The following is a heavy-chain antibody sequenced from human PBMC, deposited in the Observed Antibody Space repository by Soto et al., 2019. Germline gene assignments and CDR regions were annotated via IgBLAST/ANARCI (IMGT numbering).Heavy chain of an antibody. CDR2: ISSSSSYI. CDR3: ARDGAGDIGAFDI. V-gene: IGHV3-21*01. J-gene: IGHJ3*02. CDR1: GFTFSSYS. Sequence: EVQLVESGGGLVKPGGSLRLSCAASGFTFSSYSMNWVRQAPGKGLEWVSSISSSSSYIYYADSVKGRFTISRDNAKNSLYLQMNSLRAEDTAVYYCARDGAGDIGAFDIWGQGTMVTVSS. D-gene: IGHD5-12*01.